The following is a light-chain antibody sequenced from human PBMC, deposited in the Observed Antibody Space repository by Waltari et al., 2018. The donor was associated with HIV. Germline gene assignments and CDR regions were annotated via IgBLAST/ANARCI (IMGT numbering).Light chain of an antibody. CDR2: GAS. V-gene: IGKV3-20*01. CDR1: QTIDRRS. CDR3: QQYATSVRT. J-gene: IGKJ1*01. Sequence: EIVLTQSPGTLSLSPGEGGTLSCRASQTIDRRSLAWYQQRPGQAPRLIISGASNRATGIPDMFSGSGSGTSFTLTISRLEPEDFAVYFCQQYATSVRTFGQGTKVEIK.